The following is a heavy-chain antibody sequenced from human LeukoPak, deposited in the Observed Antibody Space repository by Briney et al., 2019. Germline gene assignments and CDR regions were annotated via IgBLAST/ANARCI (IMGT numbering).Heavy chain of an antibody. CDR2: IYTSGST. D-gene: IGHD6-13*01. J-gene: IGHJ4*02. V-gene: IGHV4-38-2*01. CDR1: GYSISSGYY. Sequence: SETLSLTCAVSGYSISSGYYWGWIRQPPGKRLEWIGRIYTSGSTNYNPSLKSRVTMSVDTSKNQFSLKLSSVTAADTAVYYCARVGVAAGFDYWGQGTLVTVSS. CDR3: ARVGVAAGFDY.